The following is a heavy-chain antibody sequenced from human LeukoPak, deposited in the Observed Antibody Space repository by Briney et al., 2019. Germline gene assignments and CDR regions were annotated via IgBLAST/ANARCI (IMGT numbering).Heavy chain of an antibody. CDR2: IYYSGST. V-gene: IGHV4-59*12. CDR3: ARDPSLYAFDI. D-gene: IGHD2-2*01. Sequence: SETLSLTCTVSGGSISSYCWSWIRQPPGKGLEWIGYIYYSGSTNYNPSLKSRVTISVDTSKNQFSLKLSSVTAADTAVYYCARDPSLYAFDILGRRTM. CDR1: GGSISSYC. J-gene: IGHJ3*02.